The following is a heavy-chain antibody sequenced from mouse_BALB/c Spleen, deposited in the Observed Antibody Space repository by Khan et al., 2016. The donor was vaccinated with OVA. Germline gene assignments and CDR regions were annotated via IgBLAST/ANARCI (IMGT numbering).Heavy chain of an antibody. V-gene: IGHV5-15*02. CDR3: ARGRAWFAY. CDR1: GFTFSDYG. J-gene: IGHJ3*01. Sequence: EVQLLETGGGLVQPGGSRKLSCVASGFTFSDYGMAWVRQAPGKGPEWVAFISSLAYTIYYADTVTGRFTISRENAKNTLYLEMSSLRSEDTAMYYCARGRAWFAYWGQGTLVTVSA. CDR2: ISSLAYTI.